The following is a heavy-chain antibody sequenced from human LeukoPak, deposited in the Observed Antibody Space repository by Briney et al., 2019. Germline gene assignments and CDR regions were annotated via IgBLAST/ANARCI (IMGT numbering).Heavy chain of an antibody. Sequence: GGSLRLSCAAFGFTFSSYAMHWVRQAPGKGLEWVAVISYDGSNKYYADSVKGRFTISRDNSKNTLYLQMNSLRAEDTAVYYCAREYCSSTSCYYPNYYYYGMDVWGQGTTVTVSS. J-gene: IGHJ6*02. CDR1: GFTFSSYA. CDR3: AREYCSSTSCYYPNYYYYGMDV. V-gene: IGHV3-30-3*01. CDR2: ISYDGSNK. D-gene: IGHD2-2*01.